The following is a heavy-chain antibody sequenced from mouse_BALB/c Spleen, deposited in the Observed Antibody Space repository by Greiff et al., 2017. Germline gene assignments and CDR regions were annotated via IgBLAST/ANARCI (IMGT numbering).Heavy chain of an antibody. CDR3: ARSGDDSAWFAY. D-gene: IGHD2-12*01. V-gene: IGHV1-63*01. J-gene: IGHJ3*01. CDR2: IYPGGGYT. Sequence: QVQLQQSGAELVRPGTSVKISCKASGYTFTNYWLGWVKQRPGHGLEWIGDIYPGGGYTNYNGKFKGKATLTADKSSSTAYMQLSSLTSVDSAVYFCARSGDDSAWFAYWGQGTLVTVSA. CDR1: GYTFTNYW.